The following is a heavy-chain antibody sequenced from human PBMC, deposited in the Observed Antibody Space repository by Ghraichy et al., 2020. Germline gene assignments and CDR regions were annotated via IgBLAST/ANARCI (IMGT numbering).Heavy chain of an antibody. D-gene: IGHD3-16*01. V-gene: IGHV3-74*01. Sequence: GESLNISCAASGFTFSSYWMHWVRQAPGKGLVWVSRINSDGSSTSYADSVKGRFTISRDNAKNTLYLQMNSLRAEDTAVYYCARAYLGAFDYWGQGTLVTVSS. CDR3: ARAYLGAFDY. J-gene: IGHJ4*02. CDR1: GFTFSSYW. CDR2: INSDGSST.